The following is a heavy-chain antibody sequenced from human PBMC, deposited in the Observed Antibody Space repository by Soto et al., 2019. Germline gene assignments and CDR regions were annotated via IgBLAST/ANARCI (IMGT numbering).Heavy chain of an antibody. D-gene: IGHD5-12*01. J-gene: IGHJ1*01. CDR1: GFSFGSYA. Sequence: PGGALRLSCAASGFSFGSYALSCVRQAPGKGLEWVSTISGSDGKTFYADSVKGRFSISRDTSQSTLYLQMNSLRADDTAMYYCARWIYLESWGQGTRVPVSS. CDR3: ARWIYLES. V-gene: IGHV3-23*01. CDR2: ISGSDGKT.